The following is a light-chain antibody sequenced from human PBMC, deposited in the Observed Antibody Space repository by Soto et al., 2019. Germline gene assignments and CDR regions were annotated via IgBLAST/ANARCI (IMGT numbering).Light chain of an antibody. CDR3: QLYGSSPKYT. V-gene: IGKV3-20*01. J-gene: IGKJ2*01. CDR2: DTS. Sequence: ETVLMQSPGTLSLSPGERATLSCRASQTVSSSYVGWYQQKPGQAPRLLIYDTSRRATGIPDRFTGGGSGTDLTLTISRLEPEDFAVYYCQLYGSSPKYTFGQGTKLEIK. CDR1: QTVSSSY.